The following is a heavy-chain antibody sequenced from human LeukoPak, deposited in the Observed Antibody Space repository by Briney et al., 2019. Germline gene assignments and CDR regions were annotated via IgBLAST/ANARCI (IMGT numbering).Heavy chain of an antibody. CDR3: ARLSRDYDILTGYSPYYFDY. Sequence: SETLSLTCTVSGGSISSYYWSWIRQPPGKGLEWIGSIYYSGSTYYNPSLKSRVTISVDTSKNQFSLKLSSVTAADTAVYYCARLSRDYDILTGYSPYYFDYWGQGTLVTVSS. J-gene: IGHJ4*02. CDR2: IYYSGST. D-gene: IGHD3-9*01. CDR1: GGSISSYY. V-gene: IGHV4-59*05.